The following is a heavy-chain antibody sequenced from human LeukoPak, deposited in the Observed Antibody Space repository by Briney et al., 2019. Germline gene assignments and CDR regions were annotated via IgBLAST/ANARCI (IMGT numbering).Heavy chain of an antibody. CDR2: INPNSGGT. CDR3: ARGNLRELRGFDY. J-gene: IGHJ4*02. CDR1: GYTFTGYY. D-gene: IGHD1-7*01. V-gene: IGHV1-2*02. Sequence: ASMKVSCKASGYTFTGYYMHWVRQAPGQGLEWMGWINPNSGGTTYAQSFQSRVTLTRDTSISTAYMELSSLRSDDTAVYYCARGNLRELRGFDYWGQGTLVTVSS.